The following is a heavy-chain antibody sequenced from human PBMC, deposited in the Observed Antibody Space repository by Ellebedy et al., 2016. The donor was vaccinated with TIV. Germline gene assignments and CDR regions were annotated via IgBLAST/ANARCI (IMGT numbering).Heavy chain of an antibody. Sequence: PGGSLRLSCAASGFTFSNYGMHWVRPAPGKALEWVAVTPATAATQHYADSVKGRLTISRDNSEKTLFLQMNSLRTEDTAVYYCAKESNEHTSSSLDYWGQGTPVTVSS. CDR1: GFTFSNYG. V-gene: IGHV3-30*18. CDR2: TPATAATQ. CDR3: AKESNEHTSSSLDY. J-gene: IGHJ4*02. D-gene: IGHD6-6*01.